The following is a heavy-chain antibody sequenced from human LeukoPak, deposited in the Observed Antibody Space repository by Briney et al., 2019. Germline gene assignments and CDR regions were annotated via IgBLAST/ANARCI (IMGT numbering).Heavy chain of an antibody. J-gene: IGHJ4*02. CDR3: ARDLGYCTNGVCHTRFDY. CDR1: GGSISSYY. V-gene: IGHV4-59*01. CDR2: IYYSGST. Sequence: SETLSLTCTVSGGSISSYYWNWIRQPPGKGLEWIGYIYYSGSTNYNPSLKSRVTISVDTSKNQFSLKVSSVTAADTAVYYCARDLGYCTNGVCHTRFDYWGQGTLVAVSS. D-gene: IGHD2-8*01.